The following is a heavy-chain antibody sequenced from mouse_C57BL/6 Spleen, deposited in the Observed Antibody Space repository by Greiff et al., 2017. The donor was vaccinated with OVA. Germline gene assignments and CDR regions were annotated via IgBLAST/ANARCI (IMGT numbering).Heavy chain of an antibody. D-gene: IGHD1-1*01. CDR1: GYTFTSYW. CDR3: ARAFITTVVDGFDY. J-gene: IGHJ2*01. V-gene: IGHV1-69*01. Sequence: QVQLQQSGAELVMPGASVKLSCKASGYTFTSYWMHWVKQRPGQGLEWIGEIDPSDSYTNYNQKFKGKSTLTVDKSSSTAYMQLSSLTSEDSAVYYCARAFITTVVDGFDYWGQGTTLTVSS. CDR2: IDPSDSYT.